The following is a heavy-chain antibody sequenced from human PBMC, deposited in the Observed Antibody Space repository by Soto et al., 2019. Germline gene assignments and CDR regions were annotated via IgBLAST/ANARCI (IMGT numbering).Heavy chain of an antibody. D-gene: IGHD2-21*01. CDR2: IATGNGNT. CDR3: AKGSRMWTPDY. J-gene: IGHJ4*02. Sequence: GASLKVSWKTSGYTFTDYAIHCVRQAPGQRLEWMGWIATGNGNTKFSQKFQGRVTITRDTSATTAFMELTSLRSEDTAVYYCAKGSRMWTPDYWGQGTLVTVSS. V-gene: IGHV1-3*04. CDR1: GYTFTDYA.